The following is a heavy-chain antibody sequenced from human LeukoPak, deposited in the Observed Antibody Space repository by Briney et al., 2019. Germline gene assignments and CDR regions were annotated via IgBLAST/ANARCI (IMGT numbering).Heavy chain of an antibody. CDR2: INPNSGGT. V-gene: IGHV1-2*02. Sequence: ASVKVSCKASGYTFTGYYMHWVRQAPGQGLEWMGWINPNSGGTNYAQKFQGRVTMTTDTSTNTADMDLRSLRSDDTAVYFCGRDQSSGSGSYQDYWGQGTLVTVSS. D-gene: IGHD3-10*01. CDR1: GYTFTGYY. J-gene: IGHJ4*02. CDR3: GRDQSSGSGSYQDY.